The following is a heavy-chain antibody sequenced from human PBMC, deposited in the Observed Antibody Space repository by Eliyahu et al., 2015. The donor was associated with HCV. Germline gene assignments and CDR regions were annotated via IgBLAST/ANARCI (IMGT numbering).Heavy chain of an antibody. CDR3: ARDRGYSGYGIDY. CDR2: TWYDEGDK. Sequence: QVELVESGGGVVQPGTSLXLXCAASGFTFSSYGMHWVRQAPGKGLGWVAVTWYDEGDKYYADSVKGRFTISRDNSKNTLYLHMASLRAEDTAVYFCARDRGYSGYGIDYWGQGTLVTVSS. CDR1: GFTFSSYG. D-gene: IGHD5-12*01. V-gene: IGHV3-33*01. J-gene: IGHJ4*02.